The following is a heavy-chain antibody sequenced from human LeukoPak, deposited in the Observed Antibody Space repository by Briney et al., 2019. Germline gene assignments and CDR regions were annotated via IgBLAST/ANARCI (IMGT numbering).Heavy chain of an antibody. Sequence: ASVKVSCKASGYTFTSYGISWVRQAPGQGLEWMGWISAYNGNTNYAQKLQGRVTMTTDTSTSTAYMELRSLRSDDTAVYYCARDAAHVLLWFGEPYYFDYWGQGTLVTASS. J-gene: IGHJ4*02. CDR3: ARDAAHVLLWFGEPYYFDY. CDR1: GYTFTSYG. V-gene: IGHV1-18*01. D-gene: IGHD3-10*01. CDR2: ISAYNGNT.